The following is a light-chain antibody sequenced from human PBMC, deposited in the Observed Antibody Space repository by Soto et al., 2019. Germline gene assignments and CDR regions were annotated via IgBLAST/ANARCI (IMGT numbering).Light chain of an antibody. CDR2: GAS. CDR3: QQYNNWPPIT. J-gene: IGKJ5*01. Sequence: DIVLTQSPATLPLSPGERAALSCRASQSVRSNLAWYQQKPGQAPRLLIYGASTRATGIPARFSGSGSGTAFTLTISSLQSEDFAVYYCQQYNNWPPITFGQGTRLEIK. V-gene: IGKV3-15*01. CDR1: QSVRSN.